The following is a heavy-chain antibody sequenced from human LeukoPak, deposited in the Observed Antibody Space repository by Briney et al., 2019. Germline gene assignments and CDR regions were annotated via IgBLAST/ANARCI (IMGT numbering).Heavy chain of an antibody. V-gene: IGHV4-59*01. Sequence: PSETLSLTCTVSGGSISAYYWSWIRQPPGKGLEWIGYIYYSGSTNYNPSLKSRATISVDTSKIQFSLKLRSVTAADTAVYYCARTRYCVSTSCYFDYWGQGTLVTVSS. CDR1: GGSISAYY. CDR3: ARTRYCVSTSCYFDY. CDR2: IYYSGST. D-gene: IGHD2-2*01. J-gene: IGHJ4*02.